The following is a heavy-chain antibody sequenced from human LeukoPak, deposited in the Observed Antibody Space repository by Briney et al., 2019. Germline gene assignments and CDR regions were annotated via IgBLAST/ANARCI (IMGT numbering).Heavy chain of an antibody. Sequence: GGSLRLSCAASGFTFSSYWMSWMRQAPGKGLGWVANIKYDGNEEYYVDSVKGRFTISRDNAKNSLYLQLNSLRVEDTAVYYCKSGGAAPGSFDYWGQGTLVTVSP. J-gene: IGHJ4*02. CDR2: IKYDGNEE. D-gene: IGHD1-1*01. CDR3: KSGGAAPGSFDY. CDR1: GFTFSSYW. V-gene: IGHV3-7*01.